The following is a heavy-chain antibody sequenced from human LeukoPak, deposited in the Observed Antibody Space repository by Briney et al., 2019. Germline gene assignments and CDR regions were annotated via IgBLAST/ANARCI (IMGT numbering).Heavy chain of an antibody. Sequence: TPGGSLRLYCAASGFTFSDYYMSWIRQAPGKGLEWVSYISSSGSSIYYADSVKGRFTISRDNAKNSLYLQMNSLRAEDTAVYYCAADSSGYYFDYWGQGTLVTVSS. CDR3: AADSSGYYFDY. J-gene: IGHJ4*02. D-gene: IGHD3-22*01. V-gene: IGHV3-11*04. CDR2: ISSSGSSI. CDR1: GFTFSDYY.